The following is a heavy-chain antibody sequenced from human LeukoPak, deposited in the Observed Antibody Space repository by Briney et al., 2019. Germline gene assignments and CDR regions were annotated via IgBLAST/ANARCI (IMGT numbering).Heavy chain of an antibody. V-gene: IGHV3-74*01. CDR1: GFTFSSYW. CDR3: ASRGATSGLGY. J-gene: IGHJ4*02. CDR2: INSDGSTT. Sequence: GGSLRLSCAASGFTFSSYWMHWVRQAPGKGLVWVSRINSDGSTTTYADSVKGRFTISGDNAKNTLYLQMNSLRAEDTAVYFCASRGATSGLGYWGQGTLVTVSS.